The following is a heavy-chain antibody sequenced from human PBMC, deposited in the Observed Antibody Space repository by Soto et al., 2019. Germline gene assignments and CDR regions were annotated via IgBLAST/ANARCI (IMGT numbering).Heavy chain of an antibody. Sequence: QVQLVQSGAEVKKPGSSVKVSCKTSGGTFSSYTISWVRQAPGQGLEWVGRIIPILDMANYAPKFQGRVTITADKFTSTGYMELSSLRSEDTADYYCATERGIVLATVHDVFDIWGQGTMITVSS. V-gene: IGHV1-69*08. CDR2: IIPILDMA. CDR3: ATERGIVLATVHDVFDI. J-gene: IGHJ3*02. CDR1: GGTFSSYT. D-gene: IGHD2-21*02.